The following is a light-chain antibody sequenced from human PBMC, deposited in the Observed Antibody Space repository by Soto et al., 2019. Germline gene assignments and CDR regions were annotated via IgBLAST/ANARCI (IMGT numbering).Light chain of an antibody. Sequence: QSVLTQPPSASGTPGQRVTISCSGSSSNIGSNTVNWYQQLPGTAPKLLIYSHNQRPSGVPDRFSGSKSGTSASLAISGLQSEDEADYYCAAWDDSLNGRVFGTGTKGTGL. CDR1: SSNIGSNT. CDR2: SHN. V-gene: IGLV1-44*01. J-gene: IGLJ1*01. CDR3: AAWDDSLNGRV.